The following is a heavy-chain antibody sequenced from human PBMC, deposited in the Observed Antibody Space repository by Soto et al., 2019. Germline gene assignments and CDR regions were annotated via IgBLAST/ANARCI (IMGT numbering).Heavy chain of an antibody. CDR2: ISSSGSTI. V-gene: IGHV3-11*01. Sequence: PGGSLRLSCAASGFTFSDFYMSWIRQAPGKGLEWVSYISSSGSTIYYADSVKGRFTISRDNAKNSLYLQMNSLRAEDTAVYYCARPYPNMDWFDPWGQGTLVTVSS. CDR3: ARPYPNMDWFDP. D-gene: IGHD2-21*01. J-gene: IGHJ5*02. CDR1: GFTFSDFY.